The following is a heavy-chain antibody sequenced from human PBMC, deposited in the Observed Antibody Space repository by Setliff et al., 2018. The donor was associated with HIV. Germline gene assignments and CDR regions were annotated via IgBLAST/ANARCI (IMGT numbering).Heavy chain of an antibody. V-gene: IGHV3-23*01. CDR1: GFTFRDYA. CDR2: ISGSSSIK. J-gene: IGHJ1*01. Sequence: GGSLRLSCAASGFTFRDYAMIWVRQAPGMWLVWVSTISGSSSIKEYADFVKGRFSISRDNSKDTVFLQMDSLRAEDTAIYYCAKGTKITTALYLAYWGQGTLVTVSS. D-gene: IGHD6-13*01. CDR3: AKGTKITTALYLAY.